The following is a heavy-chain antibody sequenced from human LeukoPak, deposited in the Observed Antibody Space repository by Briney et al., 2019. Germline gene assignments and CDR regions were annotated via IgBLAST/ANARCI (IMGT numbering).Heavy chain of an antibody. Sequence: GGSLRLSCATSGFSFSNWAMSWVRQAPGKGLEWVSGFTRNDETTSYADSVKGRFTISRDNSKNTLYLQMSSLRAEDTAVYYCAKVKVVGYSTFDYWGQGALVTVSS. CDR2: FTRNDETT. J-gene: IGHJ4*02. CDR1: GFSFSNWA. CDR3: AKVKVVGYSTFDY. V-gene: IGHV3-23*01. D-gene: IGHD2-8*01.